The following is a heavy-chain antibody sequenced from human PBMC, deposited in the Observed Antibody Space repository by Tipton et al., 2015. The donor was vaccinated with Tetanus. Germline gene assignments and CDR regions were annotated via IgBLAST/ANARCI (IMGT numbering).Heavy chain of an antibody. D-gene: IGHD6-6*01. CDR3: ARDRGRSIGDYFDY. CDR1: GGSTATGGYS. Sequence: TLSLTCTVSGGSTATGGYSWNWIRQHPGKGLEWIGYIYDSGNTLYNPSLESRVSISIDASKTQFSLKLTSVTAADTAVYYCARDRGRSIGDYFDYWGPGTLVTVSS. CDR2: IYDSGNT. V-gene: IGHV4-31*03. J-gene: IGHJ4*02.